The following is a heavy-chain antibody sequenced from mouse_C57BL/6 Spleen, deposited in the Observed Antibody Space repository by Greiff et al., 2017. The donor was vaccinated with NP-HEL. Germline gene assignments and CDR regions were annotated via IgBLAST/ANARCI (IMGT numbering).Heavy chain of an antibody. CDR2: INPNNGGT. V-gene: IGHV1-18*01. Sequence: SGPELVKPGASVKIPCKASGYTFTVYNMDWVKQSHGKSLEWIGDINPNNGGTIYNQKFKGKATLTVDKSSSTAYMELRSLTSEDTAVYYCASGYGFAYWGQGTLVTVSA. J-gene: IGHJ3*01. CDR3: ASGYGFAY. D-gene: IGHD1-2*01. CDR1: GYTFTVYN.